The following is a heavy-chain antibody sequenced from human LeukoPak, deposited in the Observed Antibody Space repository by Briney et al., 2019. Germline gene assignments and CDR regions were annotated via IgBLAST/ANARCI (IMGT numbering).Heavy chain of an antibody. CDR2: TTSTGRTT. CDR1: GFSFSTYD. CDR3: ARLPDPYYYSYMDV. Sequence: GGSLRLSCAASGFSFSTYDMNWVRQAPGKGLEWVSYTTSTGRTTYYADSVKGRFTISRDNAKHSLYLQMNSLRVEDTAVYYCARLPDPYYYSYMDVWGKGTPVTVSS. V-gene: IGHV3-48*03. J-gene: IGHJ6*03.